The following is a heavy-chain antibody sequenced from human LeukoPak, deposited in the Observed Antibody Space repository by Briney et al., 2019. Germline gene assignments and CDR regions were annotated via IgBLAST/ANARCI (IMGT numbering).Heavy chain of an antibody. Sequence: PGGSLRLSCAASGFTFSDYAMHWVRQATGKGLEWVSAIGTAGDTYYTGSVTGRFTSSRENAKNTLYLQMISLRAGDTAVYYCARVAKERVGGVYYFDYWGQGTLVTVSS. CDR3: ARVAKERVGGVYYFDY. D-gene: IGHD1-1*01. CDR2: IGTAGDT. J-gene: IGHJ4*02. V-gene: IGHV3-13*01. CDR1: GFTFSDYA.